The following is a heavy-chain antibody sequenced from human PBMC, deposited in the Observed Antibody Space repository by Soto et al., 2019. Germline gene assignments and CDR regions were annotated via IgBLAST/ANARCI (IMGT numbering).Heavy chain of an antibody. CDR2: MSITGDR. CDR1: GFIFSSFN. V-gene: IGHV3-48*02. J-gene: IGHJ4*02. D-gene: IGHD6-19*01. Sequence: GGSLRLSCAASGFIFSSFNMNWIRQAPGRGLEFVSYMSITGDRYYADSVRGRFTVSRDNAENSLFLQMNSLGDEDTAVYYCASHYSSGWYGGFDYWGQGTLVTVSS. CDR3: ASHYSSGWYGGFDY.